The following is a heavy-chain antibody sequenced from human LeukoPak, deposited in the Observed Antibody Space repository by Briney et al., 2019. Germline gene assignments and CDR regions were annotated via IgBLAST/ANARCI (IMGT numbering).Heavy chain of an antibody. V-gene: IGHV1-8*03. D-gene: IGHD6-13*01. CDR3: ASSRSWYAQYYFDY. J-gene: IGHJ4*02. Sequence: ASVKVSCKASGYTFTGYYMHWVRQAPGQGLEWMGWINPNSGNTGYAQKFQGRVTITRNTSISTAYMELSSLRSEDTAVYYCASSRSWYAQYYFDYWGQGTLVTVSS. CDR2: INPNSGNT. CDR1: GYTFTGYY.